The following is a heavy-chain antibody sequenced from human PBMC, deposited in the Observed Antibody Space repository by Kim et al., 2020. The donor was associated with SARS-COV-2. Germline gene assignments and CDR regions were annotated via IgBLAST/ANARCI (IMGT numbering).Heavy chain of an antibody. D-gene: IGHD1-26*01. CDR2: ST. V-gene: IGHV4-4*02. CDR3: ARAGEGVFDP. Sequence: STNYNPSLKSRVTISVDKSKNQFSLKLSSVTAADTAVYYCARAGEGVFDPWGQGTLVTVSS. J-gene: IGHJ5*02.